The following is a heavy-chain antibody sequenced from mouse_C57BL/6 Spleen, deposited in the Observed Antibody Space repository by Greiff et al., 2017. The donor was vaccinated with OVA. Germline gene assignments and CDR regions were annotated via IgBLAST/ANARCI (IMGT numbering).Heavy chain of an antibody. D-gene: IGHD4-1*01. J-gene: IGHJ4*01. CDR1: GYTFTSYW. CDR2: IDPNSGGT. CDR3: ARSGLGRGYAMDY. V-gene: IGHV1-72*01. Sequence: VKLVESGAELVKPGASVKLSCKASGYTFTSYWMHWVKQRPGRGLEWIGRIDPNSGGTKYNEKFKSKATLTVDKPSSTAYMQLSSLTSEDSAVYYCARSGLGRGYAMDYWGQGTSVTVSS.